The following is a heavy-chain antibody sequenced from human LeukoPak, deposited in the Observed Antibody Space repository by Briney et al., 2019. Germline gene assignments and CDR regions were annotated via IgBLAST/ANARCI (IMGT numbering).Heavy chain of an antibody. D-gene: IGHD3-3*01. J-gene: IGHJ4*02. V-gene: IGHV3-7*03. CDR2: IKQDGSEK. CDR1: GFTFSSHW. CDR3: ARDFGRPTTFDY. Sequence: GGSLRLSCAASGFTFSSHWMSWVRQTPGKGLERVATIKQDGSEKYYVSSVNGRFTISRDNAKNSLYLQMNSLRAEDTGTYYCARDFGRPTTFDYWGQGTLVTVSS.